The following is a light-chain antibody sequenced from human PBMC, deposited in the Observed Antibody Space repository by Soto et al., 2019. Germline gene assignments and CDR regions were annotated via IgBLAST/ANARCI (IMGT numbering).Light chain of an antibody. J-gene: IGKJ4*01. CDR1: QSVTSY. CDR2: DAS. V-gene: IGKV3-11*01. CDR3: QQRSNWPPKLT. Sequence: EIVLTQSPAPLALSPGERATLSGRASQSVTSYLAWYQQKPCQAPRLLIYDASNRATGIPARRSGSGYATDLTLTISSLEPEDLAVYYCQQRSNWPPKLTFGGGTKVEIK.